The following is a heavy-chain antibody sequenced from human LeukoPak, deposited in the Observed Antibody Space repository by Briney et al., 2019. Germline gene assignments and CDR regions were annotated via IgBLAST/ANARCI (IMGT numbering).Heavy chain of an antibody. J-gene: IGHJ4*02. CDR2: ISGSGGST. CDR1: GFTFSSYA. CDR3: AKTVRIDCYGPYYFDY. Sequence: GGSLRLSCAGSGFTFSSYAMSWVRQAPGKGLEWVSAISGSGGSTYYADSVKGRFTISRDSSKNALYLQVNSLRAEDTAVYYCAKTVRIDCYGPYYFDYWGQGTLVTVSP. V-gene: IGHV3-23*01. D-gene: IGHD2-21*02.